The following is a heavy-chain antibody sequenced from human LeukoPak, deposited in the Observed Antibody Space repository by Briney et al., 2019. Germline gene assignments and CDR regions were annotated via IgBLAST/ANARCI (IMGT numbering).Heavy chain of an antibody. Sequence: PGGSLRLSCGASGFTVSTYHMNWVRQAPGKGLEWVSVIYRDGTTSYTDSVKGRFTISRDNSKNTLFLQMISLRVEHTAVYYCGGDSPALDGLGLFDSWGQGTLVNVSS. J-gene: IGHJ4*02. CDR2: IYRDGTT. V-gene: IGHV3-66*02. CDR1: GFTVSTYH. CDR3: GGDSPALDGLGLFDS. D-gene: IGHD3-22*01.